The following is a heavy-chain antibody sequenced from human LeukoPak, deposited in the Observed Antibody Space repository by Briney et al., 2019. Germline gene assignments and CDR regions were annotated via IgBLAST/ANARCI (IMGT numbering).Heavy chain of an antibody. D-gene: IGHD3-22*01. CDR3: ARRPTRRAYYYDSSGYYYVAAFDI. V-gene: IGHV4-38-2*02. CDR2: IYHIGST. J-gene: IGHJ3*02. Sequence: SETLSLTCTVSGYSISSGYYWGWIRQPPGKGLEWIGSIYHIGSTYDNPSLKSRLTISVDTSKNQFSLKLSSVTAADTAVYYCARRPTRRAYYYDSSGYYYVAAFDIWGQGTMVTVSS. CDR1: GYSISSGYY.